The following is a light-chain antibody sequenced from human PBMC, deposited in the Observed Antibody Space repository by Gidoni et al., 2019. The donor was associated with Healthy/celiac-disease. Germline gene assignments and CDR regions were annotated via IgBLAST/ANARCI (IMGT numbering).Light chain of an antibody. J-gene: IGKJ3*01. Sequence: AIRMTQSPSSFSASTGDSVTLTCRASQGISSYLAWYQQKPGKAPKLLIYAASTLQSGVPSRCSGSGSGTDFTLTISCLQSEDFATYYCQQYYSYPRTFGPGTKVDIK. V-gene: IGKV1-8*01. CDR2: AAS. CDR1: QGISSY. CDR3: QQYYSYPRT.